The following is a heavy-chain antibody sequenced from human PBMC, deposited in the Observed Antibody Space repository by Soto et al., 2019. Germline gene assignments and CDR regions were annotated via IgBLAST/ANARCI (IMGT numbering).Heavy chain of an antibody. V-gene: IGHV3-30*18. D-gene: IGHD3-22*01. CDR3: TKDTYYHDSSGYYVFDY. CDR1: YFTFSSYG. CDR2: ISYDGSNK. J-gene: IGHJ4*01. Sequence: PGGSLRVSCAASYFTFSSYGIHWVRQAPGKGLEWVAVISYDGSNKQYGDSVKGRLTMSRDNSKNTVHLQMSSLRVEDTAVYYCTKDTYYHDSSGYYVFDYWGQGPLVTVSS.